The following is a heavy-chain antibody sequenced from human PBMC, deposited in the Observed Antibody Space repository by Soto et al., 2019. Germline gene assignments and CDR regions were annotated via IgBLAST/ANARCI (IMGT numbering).Heavy chain of an antibody. J-gene: IGHJ5*02. D-gene: IGHD3-10*01. CDR3: VRAHALGFSNWFDP. CDR2: INPSGGST. Sequence: ASVKVSCKASGYTFTSYYMHWVRQAPGQGLEWMGMINPSGGSTSYAQKFQGRVTMSADTSASTAYMDLARLKSDDTAVYYCVRAHALGFSNWFDPWGRGTLVTVSS. V-gene: IGHV1-46*01. CDR1: GYTFTSYY.